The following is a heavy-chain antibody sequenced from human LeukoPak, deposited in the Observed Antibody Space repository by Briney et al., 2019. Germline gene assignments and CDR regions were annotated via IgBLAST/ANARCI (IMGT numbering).Heavy chain of an antibody. D-gene: IGHD3-3*01. CDR1: GGSVSSGSYY. CDR2: IYYSGST. CDR3: AREDYDSSNFDY. Sequence: PSETLSLTCTVSGGSVSSGSYYWSWIRQPPGKGLEWIGYIYYSGSTNYNPSLKSRVTISVDTSKNQFSLKLSSVTAADTAVYYCAREDYDSSNFDYWGRGTLVTVSS. J-gene: IGHJ4*02. V-gene: IGHV4-61*01.